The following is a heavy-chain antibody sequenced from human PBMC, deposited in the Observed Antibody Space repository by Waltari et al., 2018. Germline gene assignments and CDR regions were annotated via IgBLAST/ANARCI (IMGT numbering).Heavy chain of an antibody. D-gene: IGHD1-1*01. J-gene: IGHJ6*02. Sequence: EIQLVESGGGLVQPGRSLRLSCAASGFALGDYAMHWVRQAPGKGLEWVSGISYNGYDIFYADSVKGRFTISRDNAKNSLYLQMNDLRGEDTALYYCVKDSRVAGTVTAGLDVWGQGTTVTVSS. CDR2: ISYNGYDI. V-gene: IGHV3-9*01. CDR3: VKDSRVAGTVTAGLDV. CDR1: GFALGDYA.